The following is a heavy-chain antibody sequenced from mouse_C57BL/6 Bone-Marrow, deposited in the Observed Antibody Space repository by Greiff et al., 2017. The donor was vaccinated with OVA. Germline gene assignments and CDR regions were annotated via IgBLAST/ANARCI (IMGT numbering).Heavy chain of an antibody. D-gene: IGHD2-4*01. Sequence: QVQLQQPGTELVKPGASVKLSCKASGYTFTSYWMHWVKQRPGQGLEWIGWFYPGSGSIKYNEKFKDKATLTADKSSSTVYMELSRLTSEDSAVYFCARHEDGIYYDPWFAYWGQGTLVTVSA. J-gene: IGHJ3*01. CDR2: FYPGSGSI. CDR3: ARHEDGIYYDPWFAY. V-gene: IGHV1-62-2*01. CDR1: GYTFTSYW.